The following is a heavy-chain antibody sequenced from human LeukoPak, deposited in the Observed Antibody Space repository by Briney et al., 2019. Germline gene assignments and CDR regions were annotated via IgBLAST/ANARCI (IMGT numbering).Heavy chain of an antibody. Sequence: SETLSLTCAVYGGSFSGYYWSWIRQPPGKGLEWIGYIYYSGSTNYNPSLKSRVTISVDTSKNQFSLKLSSVTAADTAVYYCASVTAQYGMDVWGQGTTVTVSS. V-gene: IGHV4-59*01. CDR2: IYYSGST. CDR1: GGSFSGYY. CDR3: ASVTAQYGMDV. D-gene: IGHD2/OR15-2a*01. J-gene: IGHJ6*02.